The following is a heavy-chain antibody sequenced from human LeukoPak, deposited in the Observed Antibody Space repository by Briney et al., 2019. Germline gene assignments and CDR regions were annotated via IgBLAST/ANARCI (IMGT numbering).Heavy chain of an antibody. J-gene: IGHJ3*02. V-gene: IGHV3-23*01. CDR2: IHGGADIT. CDR1: GFTFSHYD. Sequence: GGSLRLSCTASGFTFSHYDMTWVRQAPGKGLEWVSTIHGGADITSYADSVKGRFTISRDNSKNTLFLEMNSLRGEDTAVYYCGRDPNGNYIGAFEMCGPETKVTVSS. CDR3: GRDPNGNYIGAFEM. D-gene: IGHD1-7*01.